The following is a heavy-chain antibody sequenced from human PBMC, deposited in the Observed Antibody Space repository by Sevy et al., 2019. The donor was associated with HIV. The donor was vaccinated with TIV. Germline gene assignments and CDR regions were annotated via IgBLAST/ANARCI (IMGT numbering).Heavy chain of an antibody. J-gene: IGHJ4*02. CDR3: ARGKHVSDYYGSFDY. Sequence: GGSLRLSCAVSGFTVSSNLMSWVRQAPGKGLEWVSVIWLTGTTYYADSVKGRFTISRDNSKNTVYLDMSSLRAADTAVYYCARGKHVSDYYGSFDYWGQGTLVTVSS. CDR2: IWLTGTT. CDR1: GFTVSSNL. V-gene: IGHV3-53*01. D-gene: IGHD3-3*01.